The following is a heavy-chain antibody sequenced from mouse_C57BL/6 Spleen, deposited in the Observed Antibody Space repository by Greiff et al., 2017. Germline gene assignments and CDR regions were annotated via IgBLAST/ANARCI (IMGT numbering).Heavy chain of an antibody. CDR3: ARTLRYYAMDY. D-gene: IGHD1-2*01. Sequence: EVQVVESEGGLVQPGSSMKLSCTASGFTFSDYYMAWVRQVPEKGLEWVANINYDGSSTYYLDSLKSRFIISRDNAKNILYLQMSSLKSEDTATYYCARTLRYYAMDYWGQGTSVTVSS. CDR1: GFTFSDYY. J-gene: IGHJ4*01. V-gene: IGHV5-16*01. CDR2: INYDGSST.